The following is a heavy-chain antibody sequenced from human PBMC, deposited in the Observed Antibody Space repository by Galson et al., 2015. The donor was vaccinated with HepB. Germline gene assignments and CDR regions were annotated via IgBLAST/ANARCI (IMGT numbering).Heavy chain of an antibody. V-gene: IGHV3-64D*06. CDR3: VKGDGAYCGGDCYPFDP. Sequence: SLRLSCAASGFTFSSYAMHWVRQAPGKGLEYVSAISSNGGSTYYADSVKGRFTISRDNSKNTLYLQMSSLRAEDTAVYYCVKGDGAYCGGDCYPFDPWGQGTLVTVSS. CDR1: GFTFSSYA. D-gene: IGHD2-21*02. CDR2: ISSNGGST. J-gene: IGHJ5*02.